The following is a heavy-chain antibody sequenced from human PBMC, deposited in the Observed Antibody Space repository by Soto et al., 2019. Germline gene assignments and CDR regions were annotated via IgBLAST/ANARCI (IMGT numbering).Heavy chain of an antibody. Sequence: QVQLVQSEAEVKKPGASVKVSCKTSGYIFTSYGISWVRQAPGQGLEWMGWISTHNGNTNYAQKLQNRVTMTTDTSTSTAYMEPRSLTSDDTAVYYCARENSYYGSGTYYFYGMDVWGQGTTVTVSS. D-gene: IGHD3-10*01. J-gene: IGHJ6*02. CDR1: GYIFTSYG. CDR2: ISTHNGNT. CDR3: ARENSYYGSGTYYFYGMDV. V-gene: IGHV1-18*01.